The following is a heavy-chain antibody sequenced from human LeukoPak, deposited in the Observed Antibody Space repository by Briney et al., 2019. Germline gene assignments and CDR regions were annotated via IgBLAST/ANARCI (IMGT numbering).Heavy chain of an antibody. CDR2: ICTSGST. J-gene: IGHJ6*02. D-gene: IGHD3-16*01. V-gene: IGHV4-61*02. CDR1: GGSISSGSYY. CDR3: AREPQGPPYYYYGMDV. Sequence: PSQTLSLTCTVSGGSISSGSYYWSWIRQPAGKGLEWIGRICTSGSTNYNPSLKSRVTISVDTSKNQFSLKLSSVTAADTAVYYCAREPQGPPYYYYGMDVWGQGTTVTVSS.